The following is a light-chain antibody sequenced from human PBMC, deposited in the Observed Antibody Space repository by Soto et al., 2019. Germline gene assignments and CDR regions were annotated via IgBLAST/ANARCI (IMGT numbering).Light chain of an antibody. J-gene: IGKJ2*01. V-gene: IGKV3-15*01. Sequence: EILMTQSPATLSVSPGERATLSCRASQSVSSNLAWYQQKPGQAPRLLIYGASTRATGIPARFSGSGSGTEFTLTISSLQSEDSAVYYCQQYNDWPPNNFGQGTKVDIK. CDR3: QQYNDWPPNN. CDR2: GAS. CDR1: QSVSSN.